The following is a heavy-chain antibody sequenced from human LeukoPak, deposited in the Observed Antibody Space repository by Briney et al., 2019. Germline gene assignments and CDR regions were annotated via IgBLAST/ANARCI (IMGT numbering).Heavy chain of an antibody. V-gene: IGHV3-74*01. Sequence: GGSLRLSCAASGFTFSSYWMNWVRQAPGKGLVWVSRIASDGSSSTYADSVKGRFSISRDNAKNTLYLQMNSLRVEDTAVYYCARGRPHGNDYWGQGTLVTVSS. CDR2: IASDGSSS. J-gene: IGHJ4*02. D-gene: IGHD4-23*01. CDR3: ARGRPHGNDY. CDR1: GFTFSSYW.